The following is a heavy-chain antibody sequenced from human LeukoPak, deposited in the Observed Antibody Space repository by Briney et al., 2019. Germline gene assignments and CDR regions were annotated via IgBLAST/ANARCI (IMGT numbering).Heavy chain of an antibody. CDR2: IYYSGST. D-gene: IGHD6-19*01. CDR3: ARLASSGWSHCDY. Sequence: SETLSLTCNVSGASMSSNYWSWIRQPPGKGPEWIGYIYYSGSTNYNPSLKSRVTISVDTSKNQFSLKMNSVTPADTAVYYCARLASSGWSHCDYWGQGPLVTVSS. V-gene: IGHV4-59*08. CDR1: GASMSSNY. J-gene: IGHJ4*02.